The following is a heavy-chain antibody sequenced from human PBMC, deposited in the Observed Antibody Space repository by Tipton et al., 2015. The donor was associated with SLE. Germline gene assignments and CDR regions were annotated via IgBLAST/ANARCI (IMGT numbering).Heavy chain of an antibody. V-gene: IGHV4-61*02. CDR1: GGSISSGSYY. Sequence: TLSLTCTVSGGSISSGSYYWSWIRQPAGKGLEWIGRIYTSGSTNYNPSLKSRVTISVDTSKNQFSLKLSSVTAADTAVYHCARVSRGYSGYEWAGFFDYWGQGALVTVSS. CDR2: IYTSGST. CDR3: ARVSRGYSGYEWAGFFDY. D-gene: IGHD5-12*01. J-gene: IGHJ4*02.